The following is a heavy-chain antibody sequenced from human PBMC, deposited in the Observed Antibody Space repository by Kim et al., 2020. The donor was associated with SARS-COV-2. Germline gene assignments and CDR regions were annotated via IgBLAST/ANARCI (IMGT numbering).Heavy chain of an antibody. V-gene: IGHV3-33*01. CDR3: ARPSSSHFDF. Sequence: GKSLRLSCAASGFIFRNFGIHWVRQAPGKGLEWVAFISNDGTFTIYADSVKGRFTISRDYSENTVYLQMDSLFAGDTAVYYCARPSSSHFDFWGQGTLVT. J-gene: IGHJ4*02. D-gene: IGHD3-10*01. CDR2: ISNDGTFT. CDR1: GFIFRNFG.